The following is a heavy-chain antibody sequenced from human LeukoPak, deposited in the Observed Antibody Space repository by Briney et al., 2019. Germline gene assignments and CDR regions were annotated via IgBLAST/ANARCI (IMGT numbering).Heavy chain of an antibody. D-gene: IGHD3-16*02. Sequence: SETLSLTCTVSGGSISSYYWSWIRQPPGKGLEWIGYIYYSGSTNYNPSLKSRVTISVDTSKNQFSLKQSSVTAADTAVYYCARTLMITFGGVIFTGWGQGTLVTVSS. CDR1: GGSISSYY. J-gene: IGHJ4*02. CDR3: ARTLMITFGGVIFTG. V-gene: IGHV4-59*08. CDR2: IYYSGST.